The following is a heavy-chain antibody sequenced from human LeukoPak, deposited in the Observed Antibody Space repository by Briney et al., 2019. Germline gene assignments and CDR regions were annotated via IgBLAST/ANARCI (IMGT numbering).Heavy chain of an antibody. D-gene: IGHD6-19*01. CDR2: INHSGST. V-gene: IGHV4-34*01. J-gene: IGHJ4*02. CDR3: ARGSSSGWNY. CDR1: GGSFSGYY. Sequence: SETLSLTCAVYGGSFSGYYWSWIRQPPGKGLEWIGEINHSGSTNYNPYLKSRVTISVDTSKNQFSLKLSSVTAADTAVYYCARGSSSGWNYWGQGTLVTVSS.